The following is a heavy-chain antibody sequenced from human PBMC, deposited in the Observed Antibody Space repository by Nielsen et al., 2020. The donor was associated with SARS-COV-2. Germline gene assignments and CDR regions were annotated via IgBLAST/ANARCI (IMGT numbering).Heavy chain of an antibody. CDR2: INHSGST. CDR3: ARDFWVYSSSPVLHV. Sequence: SETLSLTCTVSGGSISSYYWSWIRQPPGKGLEWIGEINHSGSTNYNPSLKSRVTISVDTSKNQFSLKLSSVTAADTAVYYCARDFWVYSSSPVLHVWGQGTTVTVSS. J-gene: IGHJ6*02. CDR1: GGSISSYY. V-gene: IGHV4-34*01. D-gene: IGHD6-6*01.